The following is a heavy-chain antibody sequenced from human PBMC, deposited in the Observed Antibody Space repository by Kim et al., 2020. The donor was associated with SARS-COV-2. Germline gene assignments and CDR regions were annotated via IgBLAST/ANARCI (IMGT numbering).Heavy chain of an antibody. J-gene: IGHJ4*02. CDR3: ARPRVGGSYYGVDY. V-gene: IGHV5-51*01. D-gene: IGHD1-26*01. Sequence: RPSLQGQVAISADKSISTAYLQWSSLKASDTAMYYCARPRVGGSYYGVDYWGQGTLVTVSS.